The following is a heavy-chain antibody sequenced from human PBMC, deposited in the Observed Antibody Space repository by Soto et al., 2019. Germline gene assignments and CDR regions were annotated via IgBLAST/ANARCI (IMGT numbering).Heavy chain of an antibody. CDR2: INPNSGGT. D-gene: IGHD6-13*01. CDR3: AREVHTGIAAAGHAFDI. CDR1: GYTFTGYY. J-gene: IGHJ3*02. V-gene: IGHV1-2*04. Sequence: ASVKVSCKASGYTFTGYYMHWVRQAPGQGLEWMGWINPNSGGTNYAQKFQGWVTMTRDTSISTAYMELSRLRSDDTAVYYCAREVHTGIAAAGHAFDIWGQGTMVTVSS.